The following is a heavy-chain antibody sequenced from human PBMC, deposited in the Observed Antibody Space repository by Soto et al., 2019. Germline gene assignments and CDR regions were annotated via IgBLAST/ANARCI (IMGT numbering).Heavy chain of an antibody. CDR2: IYYSGST. CDR3: ARQGSYSSSWYDFRLQTGAFDI. D-gene: IGHD6-13*01. J-gene: IGHJ3*02. CDR1: GGSISSSSYY. Sequence: QLQLQESGPGLVKPSETLSLTCTVSGGSISSSSYYWGWIRQPPGKGLEWIGSIYYSGSTYYNPSLKSRVTISVDTSKNQFSLKLSSVTAADTAVYYCARQGSYSSSWYDFRLQTGAFDIWGQGTMVTVSS. V-gene: IGHV4-39*01.